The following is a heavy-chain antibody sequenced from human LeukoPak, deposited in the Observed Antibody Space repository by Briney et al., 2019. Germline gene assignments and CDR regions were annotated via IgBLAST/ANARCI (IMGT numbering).Heavy chain of an antibody. CDR2: IYPGDSDT. CDR3: ARVRTVASAGPFDY. Sequence: GESLKISCKASGYSFTTYWIGRVRQMPGKGLELMGIIYPGDSDTRYSPSFQGQVTISADKSISTAYLQWSSLKASDTAMYYCARVRTVASAGPFDYWGQGTLVTVSS. J-gene: IGHJ4*02. V-gene: IGHV5-51*01. CDR1: GYSFTTYW. D-gene: IGHD6-13*01.